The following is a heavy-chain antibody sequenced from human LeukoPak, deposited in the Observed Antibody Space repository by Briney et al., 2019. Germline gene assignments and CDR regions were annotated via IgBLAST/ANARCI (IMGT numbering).Heavy chain of an antibody. CDR2: IYYSGST. V-gene: IGHV4-59*01. CDR3: AREDHSSSYPDAFDI. D-gene: IGHD6-6*01. CDR1: GGSISSYY. J-gene: IGHJ3*02. Sequence: SETLSLTCAVSGGSISSYYWSWIRQPPGKGLEWIGYIYYSGSTNYNPSLKSRVTISVDTSKNQFSLKLSSVTAADTAVYYCAREDHSSSYPDAFDIWGQGTMVTVSS.